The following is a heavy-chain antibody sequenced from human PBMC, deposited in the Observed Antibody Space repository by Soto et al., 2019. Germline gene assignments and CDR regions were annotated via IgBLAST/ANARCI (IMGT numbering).Heavy chain of an antibody. Sequence: EVQLLESGGGLVQPGGSLRLSCAASGFTFSSYAMSWVRQAPGKGLEWVSAISGSGGSTYYADSVKGRFTISRDNSKNTLYLQMNSLRAEDTAVYYCAKGFGGGPMITFGGVIVPSAFDIWGQGTMVNVSS. D-gene: IGHD3-16*02. CDR1: GFTFSSYA. V-gene: IGHV3-23*01. CDR3: AKGFGGGPMITFGGVIVPSAFDI. CDR2: ISGSGGST. J-gene: IGHJ3*02.